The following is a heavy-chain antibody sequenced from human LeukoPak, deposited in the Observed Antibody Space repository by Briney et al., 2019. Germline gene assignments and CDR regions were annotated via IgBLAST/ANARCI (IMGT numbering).Heavy chain of an antibody. CDR2: ISAYNGNT. J-gene: IGHJ4*02. CDR3: ARDLRIAVAGPFDY. D-gene: IGHD6-19*01. V-gene: IGHV1-18*01. CDR1: GYTFTSYG. Sequence: ASVKVSCKASGYTFTSYGISWVRQAPGQGLEWMGWISAYNGNTNYAQKLQGRVIMTTDTSTSTAYMELRSLRSDDTAVYYCARDLRIAVAGPFDYWGQGTLVTVSS.